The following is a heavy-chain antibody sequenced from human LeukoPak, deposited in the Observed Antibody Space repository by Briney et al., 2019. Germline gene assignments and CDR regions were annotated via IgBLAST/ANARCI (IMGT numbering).Heavy chain of an antibody. V-gene: IGHV3-30*18. CDR1: GFTFSSYG. Sequence: SLRLSCAASGFTFSSYGMHRVRQAPGKGLEWVAVISYDGSNKYYGDSVKGRFTISRDNSKNTLYLQMNSLRAEDTAVYYCAKDRSSSWTFDYWGQGTLVTVSS. J-gene: IGHJ4*02. D-gene: IGHD6-13*01. CDR3: AKDRSSSWTFDY. CDR2: ISYDGSNK.